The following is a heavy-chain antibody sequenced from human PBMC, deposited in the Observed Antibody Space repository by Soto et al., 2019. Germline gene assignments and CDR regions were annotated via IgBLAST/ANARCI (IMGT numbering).Heavy chain of an antibody. CDR1: GYSFTSYW. V-gene: IGHV5-51*01. CDR2: IYPGDSDT. J-gene: IGHJ4*02. D-gene: IGHD3-3*01. Sequence: GESLKISGKGSGYSFTSYWIGWVLQMPWKGLEWMGIIYPGDSDTRYSPSFQGQVTISADKSISTAYLQWSSLKASDTAMYYCARHKGYDFWSGPHALDYWGQGTLVTVSS. CDR3: ARHKGYDFWSGPHALDY.